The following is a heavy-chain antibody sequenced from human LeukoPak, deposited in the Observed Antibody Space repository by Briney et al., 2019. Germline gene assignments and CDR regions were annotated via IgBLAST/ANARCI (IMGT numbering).Heavy chain of an antibody. CDR3: ARVETVGGLINCFDL. V-gene: IGHV1-18*01. J-gene: IGHJ5*02. CDR2: ISAYNGNR. CDR1: GYTFTSYG. D-gene: IGHD3-16*01. Sequence: ASVKVSCTASGYTFTSYGISWVRQAPGQGLEWMGWISAYNGNRNYAQKLQGRVTMTTDTSTSTAYMELRSLRSDYTAEYECARVETVGGLINCFDLWGEGTLVTVCS.